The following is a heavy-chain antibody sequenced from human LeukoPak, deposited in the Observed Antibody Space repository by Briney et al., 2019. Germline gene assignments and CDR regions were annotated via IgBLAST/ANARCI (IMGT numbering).Heavy chain of an antibody. V-gene: IGHV1-24*01. CDR1: GYTLTELS. Sequence: ASVKVSFKVSGYTLTELSMHWVRQAPGKGLEWMGGFDPEDGETIYAQKFQGRVTMTEDTSTDTAYMELSSLRSEDTAVYYCATDYTARGSGSRGPPRWFDPWGQGTLVTVSS. D-gene: IGHD3-10*01. CDR3: ATDYTARGSGSRGPPRWFDP. CDR2: FDPEDGET. J-gene: IGHJ5*02.